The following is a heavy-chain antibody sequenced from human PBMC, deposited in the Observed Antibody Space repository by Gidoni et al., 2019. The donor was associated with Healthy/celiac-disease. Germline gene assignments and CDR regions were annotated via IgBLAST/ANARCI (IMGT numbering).Heavy chain of an antibody. Sequence: QVQLVESGGGVVQPGRSLRLSCAASGFTFSSYGRHWVRQAPGKGLEWVAVISYDGSNKYYADSVKGRFTISRDNSKNTLYLQMNSLRAEDTAVYYCAKDRSYYDSSGFDYWGQGTLVTVSS. CDR3: AKDRSYYDSSGFDY. CDR2: ISYDGSNK. J-gene: IGHJ4*02. V-gene: IGHV3-30*18. CDR1: GFTFSSYG. D-gene: IGHD3-22*01.